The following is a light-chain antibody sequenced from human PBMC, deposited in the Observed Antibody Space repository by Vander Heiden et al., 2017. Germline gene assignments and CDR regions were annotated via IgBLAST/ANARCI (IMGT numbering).Light chain of an antibody. CDR3: SAYTSSHTLV. CDR2: DVG. V-gene: IGLV2-14*03. J-gene: IGLJ3*02. Sequence: QSALPQPASVSGSPGQSITISCPGTSSDFGGYHYVSWNQHRPGKPPEFMFYDVGSRPSGVSNRFSGSKSGTTASLTIPGLQAEEEADYYCSAYTSSHTLVFGGGTKLTVL. CDR1: SSDFGGYHY.